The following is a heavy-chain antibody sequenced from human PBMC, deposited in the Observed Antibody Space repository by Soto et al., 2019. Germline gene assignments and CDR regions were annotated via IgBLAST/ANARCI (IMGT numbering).Heavy chain of an antibody. CDR3: ARDFMRHCSSTSCPLAY. D-gene: IGHD2-2*01. V-gene: IGHV1-58*01. CDR1: GFTFTSSA. J-gene: IGHJ4*02. CDR2: IVVGSGNT. Sequence: VASVKVSCKASGFTFTSSAVQWVRQARVQRLEWIGWIVVGSGNTNYAEKFQERVTITSDMSTSTAYMELSSLRSEDTAVYYCARDFMRHCSSTSCPLAYWGQGTLVTVSS.